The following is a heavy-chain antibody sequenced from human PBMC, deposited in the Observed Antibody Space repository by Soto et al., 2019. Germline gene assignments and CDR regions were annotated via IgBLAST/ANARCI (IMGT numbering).Heavy chain of an antibody. CDR3: ARTAAMAEYYLDY. CDR1: GFTFSSYA. Sequence: QVQLVESGGGVVQPGRSLRLSCAASGFTFSSYAMHWVRQAPGKGLEWVAVISYDGSNKYYADSVKGRFTISRDNSKNTLYLQMNSLRAEDTAVYYCARTAAMAEYYLDYWGQGTLVTVSS. V-gene: IGHV3-30-3*01. J-gene: IGHJ4*02. D-gene: IGHD5-18*01. CDR2: ISYDGSNK.